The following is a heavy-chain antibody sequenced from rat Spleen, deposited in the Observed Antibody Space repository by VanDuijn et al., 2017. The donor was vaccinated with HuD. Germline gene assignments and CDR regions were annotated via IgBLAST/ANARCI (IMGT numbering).Heavy chain of an antibody. CDR3: ARERNWERYFDY. D-gene: IGHD5-1*01. CDR1: GFSFSAFP. J-gene: IGHJ2*01. V-gene: IGHV5-46*01. CDR2: IRPSGADT. Sequence: EVQLVESGGGLVQPGRSMKLSCAASGFSFSAFPMAWVRQAPTKGLEWVATIRPSGADTYYRDSVKGRFTISRDNAKNTVDMQLSSLRSEDTAMYFCARERNWERYFDYWGQGVMVTVSS.